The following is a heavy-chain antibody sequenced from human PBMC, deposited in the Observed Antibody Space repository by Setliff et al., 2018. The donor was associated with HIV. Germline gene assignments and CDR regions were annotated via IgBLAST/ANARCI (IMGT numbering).Heavy chain of an antibody. J-gene: IGHJ1*01. Sequence: PSETLSLTCTVSGDSISSGRYYWNWIRQPAGKGLDWIGHIFTSGSAFSSGTANYSPSLKSRVTTSVDISKTQFSLKLTSVTAADTAMYFCARDSPADGGNPGRFQRWGQGTLVTVSS. CDR1: GDSISSGRYY. V-gene: IGHV4-61*09. D-gene: IGHD2-15*01. CDR2: IFTSGSA. CDR3: ARDSPADGGNPGRFQR.